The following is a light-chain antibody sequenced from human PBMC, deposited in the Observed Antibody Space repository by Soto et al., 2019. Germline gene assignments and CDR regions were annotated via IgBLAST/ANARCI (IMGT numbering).Light chain of an antibody. CDR3: QQYYSFPWT. CDR1: QDISNY. V-gene: IGKV1-33*01. J-gene: IGKJ1*01. CDR2: AAS. Sequence: DIQMTQSPSSLSASVGDRVTITCQASQDISNYLNWYQQKPGKAPRLLIYAASNLQTGVPSRFNGSGSGTDFTLTISCLQSEDFATYYCQQYYSFPWTFGQGTKVDIK.